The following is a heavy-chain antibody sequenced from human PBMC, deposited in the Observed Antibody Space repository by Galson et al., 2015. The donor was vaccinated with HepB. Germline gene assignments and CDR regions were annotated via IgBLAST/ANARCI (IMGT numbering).Heavy chain of an antibody. CDR2: ISGSGGST. CDR1: GFTFSSYA. D-gene: IGHD2-15*01. Sequence: SLRLSCAASGFTFSSYAMSWVRQAPGKGLEWVSAISGSGGSTYYADSVKGRFTISRDNSKNTLYLQMNSLRAEDTAVYYCAKDFQLVVGAFDIWGQGTMVTVSS. V-gene: IGHV3-23*01. CDR3: AKDFQLVVGAFDI. J-gene: IGHJ3*02.